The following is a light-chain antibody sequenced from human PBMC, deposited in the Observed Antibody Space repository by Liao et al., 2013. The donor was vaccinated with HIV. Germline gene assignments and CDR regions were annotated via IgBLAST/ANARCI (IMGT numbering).Light chain of an antibody. V-gene: IGLV3-1*01. CDR1: KLGDKY. CDR3: QAWDSSTAEVV. CDR2: QDS. Sequence: SYEVTQPPSVSVPPGQTASITCSGDKLGDKYACWYQQKPGQSPVLVIYQDSKRPSGIPERFSGSNSGNTATLTISGTQAMDEADYYCQAWDSSTAEVVFGGGTKLTVL. J-gene: IGLJ2*01.